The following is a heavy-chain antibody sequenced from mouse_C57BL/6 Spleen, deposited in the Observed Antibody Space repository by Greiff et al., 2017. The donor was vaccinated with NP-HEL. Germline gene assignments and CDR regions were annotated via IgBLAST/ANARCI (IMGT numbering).Heavy chain of an antibody. V-gene: IGHV1-66*01. CDR2: IYPGSGNT. J-gene: IGHJ4*01. CDR1: GYSFTSYY. CDR3: ARPVVAPTGAMDY. D-gene: IGHD1-1*01. Sequence: QVQLKESGPELVKPGASVKISCKASGYSFTSYYIHWVKQRPGQGLEWIGWIYPGSGNTKYNEKFKGKATLTADTSSSTAYMQLSSLTSEDSAVYYCARPVVAPTGAMDYWGQGTSVTVSS.